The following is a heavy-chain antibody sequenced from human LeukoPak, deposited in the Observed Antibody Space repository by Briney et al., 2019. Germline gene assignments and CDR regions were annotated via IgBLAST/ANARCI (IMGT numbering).Heavy chain of an antibody. CDR2: IYYSGST. CDR1: GGSITSYY. D-gene: IGHD5-18*01. Sequence: PSETLSLTCTVSGGSITSYYWSWIRQPPGKGLEWIGYIYYSGSTNYKSSLKSRVTISVDASKNQFSLKLSSVTAADTAVYYCARTTEGGYSYGYFYYYYMDVWGKGTTVTISS. J-gene: IGHJ6*03. V-gene: IGHV4-59*01. CDR3: ARTTEGGYSYGYFYYYYMDV.